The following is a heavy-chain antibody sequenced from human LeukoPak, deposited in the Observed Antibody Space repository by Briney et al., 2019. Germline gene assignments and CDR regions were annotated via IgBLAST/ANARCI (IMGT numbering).Heavy chain of an antibody. CDR3: ARVPPDYAIIHDAFDI. V-gene: IGHV4-4*07. CDR1: GGSMDTYF. Sequence: SKTLSLTCSVSGGSMDTYFWNWVRQSAGKGLEWLGRIHSSGTANYNPSLKTRITMSIDTSKTQFSLRLTSVTAADTAVYFCARVPPDYAIIHDAFDIWGQGAVVTVSS. J-gene: IGHJ3*02. D-gene: IGHD4-17*01. CDR2: IHSSGTA.